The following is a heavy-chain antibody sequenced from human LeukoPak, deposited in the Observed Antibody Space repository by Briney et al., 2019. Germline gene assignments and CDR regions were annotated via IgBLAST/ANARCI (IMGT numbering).Heavy chain of an antibody. Sequence: GGSLRLSCAASGFTFSSYSMNWVRQAPGKGLEWVSSISSSSSYIYYADSVKGRFTISRDNAKNSLYLQMNSLRAEDTAVYYCARDQVVVAATKYYSYYYYMDVWGKGTTVTVSS. J-gene: IGHJ6*03. CDR3: ARDQVVVAATKYYSYYYYMDV. D-gene: IGHD2-15*01. V-gene: IGHV3-21*01. CDR2: ISSSSSYI. CDR1: GFTFSSYS.